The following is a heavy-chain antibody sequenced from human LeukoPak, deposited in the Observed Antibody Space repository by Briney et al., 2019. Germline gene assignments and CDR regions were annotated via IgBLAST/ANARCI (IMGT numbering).Heavy chain of an antibody. CDR2: IYYSGST. D-gene: IGHD6-13*01. V-gene: IGHV4-59*08. CDR1: GGSISSSY. CDR3: ARRSSSWDWYFDL. J-gene: IGHJ2*01. Sequence: SETLSLTCTVSGGSISSSYWSWIRQSPGKGLEWIGYIYYSGSTNYNPSLKSRVTTSVDTSKYQFFLNLSSMSAADTAVYYCARRSSSWDWYFDLWGRGILVTVSS.